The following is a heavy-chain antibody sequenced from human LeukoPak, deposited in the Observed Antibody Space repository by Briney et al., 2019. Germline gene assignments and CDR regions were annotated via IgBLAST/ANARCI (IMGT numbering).Heavy chain of an antibody. Sequence: KSSETLSLTCTVSGGSISYYYWTWIRQSPGKGLEWIGQIYYTGSTYYNPSLKRRVTISVDTSRNQFSLNLTSVTAADTAVYYCARLPPRYGSGSYRIYYYYMDVWGKGTTVTVSS. CDR3: ARLPPRYGSGSYRIYYYYMDV. V-gene: IGHV4-59*01. D-gene: IGHD3-10*01. CDR2: IYYTGST. J-gene: IGHJ6*03. CDR1: GGSISYYY.